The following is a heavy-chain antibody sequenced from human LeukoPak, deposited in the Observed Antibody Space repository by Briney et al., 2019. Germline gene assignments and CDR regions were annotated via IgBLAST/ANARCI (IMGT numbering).Heavy chain of an antibody. Sequence: SGPTLLNPTQTLTLTCTFSGFSLSTSGMCVSWIRQPPGKALEWLALIDWDDDKYYSTSLKTRLTISKDTSKNQVVLTMTNMDPVDTATYYCARIRGRGFGELEGPFDYWGQGTLVTVSS. J-gene: IGHJ4*02. D-gene: IGHD3-10*01. CDR3: ARIRGRGFGELEGPFDY. CDR2: IDWDDDK. V-gene: IGHV2-70*01. CDR1: GFSLSTSGMC.